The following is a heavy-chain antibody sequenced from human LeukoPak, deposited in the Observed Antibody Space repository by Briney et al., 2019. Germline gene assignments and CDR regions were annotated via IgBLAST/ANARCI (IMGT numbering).Heavy chain of an antibody. CDR2: IYPGDSDT. J-gene: IGHJ5*02. D-gene: IGHD6-13*01. CDR3: ARQLSLKDSSWSGGWFDP. V-gene: IGHV5-51*01. CDR1: GYSFATYW. Sequence: AESLKISCKTSGYSFATYWIGWVRPMPGKGLEWMGIIYPGDSDTTYSPSFQGQVTISADKSISTAYLQWSSLKASDTAMYYCARQLSLKDSSWSGGWFDPWGQGTLVTVSS.